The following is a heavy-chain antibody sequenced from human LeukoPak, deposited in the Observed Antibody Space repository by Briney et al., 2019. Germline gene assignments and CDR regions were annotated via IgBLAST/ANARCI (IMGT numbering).Heavy chain of an antibody. CDR3: ASGPRGYYSFDY. D-gene: IGHD3-22*01. Sequence: GGSLRLSCAASGFTFSSYGMHWVRQAPGKGLEWVAVIWYDGSNKYYADSVKGRFTISRDNSKNTLYLQMNSLRAEDTAVYYCASGPRGYYSFDYWGQGTLITVSS. J-gene: IGHJ4*02. V-gene: IGHV3-33*01. CDR2: IWYDGSNK. CDR1: GFTFSSYG.